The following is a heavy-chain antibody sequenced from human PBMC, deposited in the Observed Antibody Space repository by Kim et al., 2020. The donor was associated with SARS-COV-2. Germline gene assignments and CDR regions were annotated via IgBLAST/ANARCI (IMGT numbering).Heavy chain of an antibody. Sequence: PTPKSRVPIAVDTSKNQFSLKLSSVTAADTAVYYCARVGVDTAMVMDVAYYFDYWGQGTLVTVSS. CDR3: ARVGVDTAMVMDVAYYFDY. D-gene: IGHD5-18*01. V-gene: IGHV4-59*01. J-gene: IGHJ4*02.